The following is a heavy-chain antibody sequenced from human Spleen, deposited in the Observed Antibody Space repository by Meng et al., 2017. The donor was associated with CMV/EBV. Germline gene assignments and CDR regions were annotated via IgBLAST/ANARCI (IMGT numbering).Heavy chain of an antibody. V-gene: IGHV3-11*04. CDR2: ISSSGSSK. J-gene: IGHJ4*02. CDR1: GFTFSDYY. Sequence: GGSLRLSCAASGFTFSDYYMGWIRQAPGKGLEWVSYISSSGSSKHYADSVKGRFTISRDNPKNSLHLQMNSLGAEDTAVYYCVREHYEFWSGTFDYWGQGSLVTVSS. D-gene: IGHD3-3*01. CDR3: VREHYEFWSGTFDY.